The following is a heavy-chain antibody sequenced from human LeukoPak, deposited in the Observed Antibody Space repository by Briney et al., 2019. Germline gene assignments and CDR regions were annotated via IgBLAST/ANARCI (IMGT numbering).Heavy chain of an antibody. D-gene: IGHD6-13*01. Sequence: GGSLRLSCAASGFTFSSYSMNWVRQAPGKGLEWVSSISSSSSYIYYADSVKGRFTISRDNAKNSLYLQMSSLRAEDTAVYFCARTRGSWFSDYWGQGALVTVSS. V-gene: IGHV3-21*01. CDR3: ARTRGSWFSDY. CDR1: GFTFSSYS. CDR2: ISSSSSYI. J-gene: IGHJ4*02.